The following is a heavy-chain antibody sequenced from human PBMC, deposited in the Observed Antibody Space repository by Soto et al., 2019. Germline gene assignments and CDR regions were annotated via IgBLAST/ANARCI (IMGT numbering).Heavy chain of an antibody. CDR3: ARRSDFHFDP. D-gene: IGHD3-3*01. CDR1: GGSISSYY. V-gene: IGHV4-59*01. J-gene: IGHJ5*02. Sequence: TVSGGSISSYYWSWIRQPPGKGLEWIGYIYYSGSTNYNPSLKSRVTISVDTSKNQFSLKLSSVTAADTAVYYCARRSDFHFDPWGQGTLATVSS. CDR2: IYYSGST.